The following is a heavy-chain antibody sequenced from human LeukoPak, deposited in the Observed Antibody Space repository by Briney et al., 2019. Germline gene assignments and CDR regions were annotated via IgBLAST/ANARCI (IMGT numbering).Heavy chain of an antibody. CDR3: AKALPVTFYYDSSGYSGVNYFDY. CDR1: GFTFSSYA. J-gene: IGHJ4*02. Sequence: PGGSLRLSCAASGFTFSSYAMSWVRQAPGKGLEWVSAISGSGGSTYYADSVKGRFTISRDNSKNTLYLQMNSLRAEDTAVYYCAKALPVTFYYDSSGYSGVNYFDYGGRGPLVTASS. V-gene: IGHV3-23*01. D-gene: IGHD3-22*01. CDR2: ISGSGGST.